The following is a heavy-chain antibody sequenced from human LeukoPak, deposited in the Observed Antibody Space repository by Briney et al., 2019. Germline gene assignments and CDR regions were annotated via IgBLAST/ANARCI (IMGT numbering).Heavy chain of an antibody. V-gene: IGHV3-30*03. CDR2: ISRDGSNK. Sequence: GGSLRLSCAASGCTFGSYAMNWVRQAPGKGLEWVAVISRDGSNKFYVDFVNGRFTISRDNPKTTLYLQMNSLRPEDTAVYYCATDSSSRIQLWTPLKYWGQGTLVTVSS. D-gene: IGHD5-18*01. J-gene: IGHJ4*02. CDR3: ATDSSSRIQLWTPLKY. CDR1: GCTFGSYA.